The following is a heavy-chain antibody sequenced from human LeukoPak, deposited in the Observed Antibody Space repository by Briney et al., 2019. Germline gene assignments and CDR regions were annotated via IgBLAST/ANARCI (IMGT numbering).Heavy chain of an antibody. V-gene: IGHV3-11*01. CDR3: AKDILAAGLFFDY. D-gene: IGHD6-13*01. J-gene: IGHJ4*02. CDR1: GFTFSDYY. Sequence: GGSLRLSCAASGFTFSDYYMSWIRQAPGKGLEWVSYIGSTIYYADSVKGRFTISRDNAKNSLYLQMNSLRADDTAEYYCAKDILAAGLFFDYWGQGILVTVSS. CDR2: IGSTI.